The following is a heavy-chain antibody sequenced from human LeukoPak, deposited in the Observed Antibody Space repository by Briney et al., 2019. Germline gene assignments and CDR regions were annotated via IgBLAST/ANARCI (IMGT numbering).Heavy chain of an antibody. Sequence: GGSLRLSCAASGFTVGSTYMSWVRQAPGKGLEWVSAISGSGGSTYYADSVKGWFTISRDNSKNTLYLQMNSLRAEDTAVYYCAKDPAWKNSGSYGYWGQGTLVTVSS. CDR2: ISGSGGST. V-gene: IGHV3-23*01. J-gene: IGHJ4*02. CDR3: AKDPAWKNSGSYGY. D-gene: IGHD1-26*01. CDR1: GFTVGSTY.